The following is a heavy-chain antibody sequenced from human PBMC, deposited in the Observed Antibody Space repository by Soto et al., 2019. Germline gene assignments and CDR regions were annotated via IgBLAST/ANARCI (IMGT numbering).Heavy chain of an antibody. CDR2: IIPIFGTA. CDR1: GGTFSSYA. D-gene: IGHD3-3*01. V-gene: IGHV1-69*13. J-gene: IGHJ4*02. CDR3: ARVYDFWSGYFSGAYFDY. Sequence: ASVKVSCKASGGTFSSYAISWVRQAPGQGLEWMGGIIPIFGTANYAQKFQGRVTITADESTSTAYMELSSLRSEDTAVYYCARVYDFWSGYFSGAYFDYWGQGTLVTVSS.